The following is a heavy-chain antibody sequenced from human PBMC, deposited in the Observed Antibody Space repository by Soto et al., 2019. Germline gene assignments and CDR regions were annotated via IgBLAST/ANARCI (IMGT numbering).Heavy chain of an antibody. Sequence: PSETLSLTCTVSGGSISSYYWSWIRQPPGKGLEWIGYIYYSGSTNYNPSLKSRVTTSVDTSKNQFSLKLSSVTAADTAVYYCARWNGAGNDYWGQGTLVTVSS. J-gene: IGHJ4*02. CDR2: IYYSGST. CDR3: ARWNGAGNDY. V-gene: IGHV4-59*01. CDR1: GGSISSYY. D-gene: IGHD1-1*01.